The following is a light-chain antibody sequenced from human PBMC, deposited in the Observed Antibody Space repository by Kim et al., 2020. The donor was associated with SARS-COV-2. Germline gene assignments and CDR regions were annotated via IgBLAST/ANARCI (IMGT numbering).Light chain of an antibody. CDR2: DAS. CDR1: QDISKY. CDR3: QQYDNLSVT. Sequence: ASVGDRVTITRPASQDISKYLNWYQQKPGKAPKLLIYDASNLKTGVPSRFSGSGSGTDFTFTISSLQPEDFATYYCQQYDNLSVTVGGGAKVDIK. V-gene: IGKV1-33*01. J-gene: IGKJ4*01.